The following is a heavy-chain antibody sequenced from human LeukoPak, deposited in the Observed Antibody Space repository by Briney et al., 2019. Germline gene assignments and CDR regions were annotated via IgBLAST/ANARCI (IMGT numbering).Heavy chain of an antibody. D-gene: IGHD1-26*01. CDR2: ISGSGVNT. Sequence: GGSLRLSCAASGFTFSDHYMDWVRQAPGKGLEWVSTISGSGVNTYYADSVKGRFTISRDSSKNTLYLQMNSLRAEDTAVYYCAKDAYSGIYYWFDPWGQGTLVTVSS. CDR1: GFTFSDHY. V-gene: IGHV3-23*01. J-gene: IGHJ5*02. CDR3: AKDAYSGIYYWFDP.